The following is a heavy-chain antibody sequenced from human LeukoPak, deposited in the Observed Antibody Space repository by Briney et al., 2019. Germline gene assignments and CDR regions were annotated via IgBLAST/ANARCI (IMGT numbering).Heavy chain of an antibody. CDR1: GYTFTGYY. CDR3: ARPLTYYYDSSGFDY. V-gene: IGHV1-2*02. Sequence: ASVKVSCKASGYTFTGYYMHWVRQAPGQGLEWMGWINPNSGGTNYAQKFQGRVTMTRDTSISTAYMELSRLRSDDTAVYSCARPLTYYYDSSGFDYWGQGTLVTVSS. D-gene: IGHD3-22*01. CDR2: INPNSGGT. J-gene: IGHJ4*02.